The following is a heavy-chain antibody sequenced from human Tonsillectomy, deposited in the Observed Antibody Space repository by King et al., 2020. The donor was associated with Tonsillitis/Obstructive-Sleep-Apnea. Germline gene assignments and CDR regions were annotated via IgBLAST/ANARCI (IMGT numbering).Heavy chain of an antibody. Sequence: VQLVESGGGLVQPGGSLRLSCAASGFTFSSYWMSLVRQAPGKGLEWVANIKTDGTEKYYVDSVKGRVTISRDNAKNSLYLQVNRLRAEDTAVYYCARDGNTMSYDYWGQGTLVTVSS. CDR1: GFTFSSYW. CDR3: ARDGNTMSYDY. D-gene: IGHD3-10*02. CDR2: IKTDGTEK. V-gene: IGHV3-7*04. J-gene: IGHJ4*02.